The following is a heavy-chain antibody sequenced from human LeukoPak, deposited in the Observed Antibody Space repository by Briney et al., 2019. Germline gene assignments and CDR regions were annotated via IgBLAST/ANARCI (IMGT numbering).Heavy chain of an antibody. J-gene: IGHJ4*02. CDR1: GFTFSSYS. CDR3: ARARSGYSLDY. CDR2: ISSSSSYI. V-gene: IGHV3-21*01. D-gene: IGHD3-3*01. Sequence: GGSLRPSCAASGFTFSSYSMNWVRQAPGKGLEWVSSISSSSSYIYYADSVKGRFTISRDNAENSLYLQMNSLRAEDTAVYYCARARSGYSLDYWGQGTLVTVSS.